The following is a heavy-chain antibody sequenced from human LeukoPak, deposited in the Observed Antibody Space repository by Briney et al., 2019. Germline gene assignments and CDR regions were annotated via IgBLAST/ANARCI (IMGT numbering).Heavy chain of an antibody. J-gene: IGHJ4*02. Sequence: GRSLRLSCAASGFTFSSYGMHWVRQAPGKGLEWVGVISYDGSNEYYTDSVKGRFTISRDNSKNTLYLQMNSLRAEDTAVYYCAREMGLNIVATFGYWGQGTLVTVSS. CDR2: ISYDGSNE. D-gene: IGHD5-12*01. CDR3: AREMGLNIVATFGY. V-gene: IGHV3-30*03. CDR1: GFTFSSYG.